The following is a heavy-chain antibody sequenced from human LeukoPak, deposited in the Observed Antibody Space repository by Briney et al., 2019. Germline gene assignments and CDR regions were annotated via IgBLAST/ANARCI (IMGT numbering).Heavy chain of an antibody. J-gene: IGHJ5*02. Sequence: SVKVSCKASGGTFSSYAISWVRQAPGQGLEWMGRIIPILSIANYAQKFQGRVTITADKSTSTAYMELSSLRSEDTAVYYCARGGIQYKNWFDPWGQGTLVTVSS. CDR1: GGTFSSYA. CDR3: ARGGIQYKNWFDP. CDR2: IIPILSIA. D-gene: IGHD1-14*01. V-gene: IGHV1-69*04.